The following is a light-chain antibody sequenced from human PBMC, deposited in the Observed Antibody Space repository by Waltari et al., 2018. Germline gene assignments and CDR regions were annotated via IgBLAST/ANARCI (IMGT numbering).Light chain of an antibody. CDR1: SSNIGGNT. CDR3: AAWDDSLGGPYVV. J-gene: IGLJ2*01. V-gene: IGLV1-44*01. CDR2: SNN. Sequence: QSVLTQPPSASGTPGQRVTISCSGSSSNIGGNTVNWYQHLPGTAPKLLLYSNNRRPSGVPDRFAGSKSGTSASLAISGLQSEEEADDYCAAWDDSLGGPYVVFGGGTKLTVL.